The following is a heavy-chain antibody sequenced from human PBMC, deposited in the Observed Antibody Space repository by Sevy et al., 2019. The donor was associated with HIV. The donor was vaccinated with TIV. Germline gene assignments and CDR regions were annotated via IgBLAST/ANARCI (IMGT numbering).Heavy chain of an antibody. V-gene: IGHV4-4*07. J-gene: IGHJ4*02. CDR1: GDSFSSYF. Sequence: SETLSLTCTVSGDSFSSYFWAWIRRPAGKGLEWIGHLNTSGSTNDNPSLKSRVTMSVDTSKSQFSLKVTSLTAADTAIYFCARSNWVTATNGFSKSYYFDYWGQGSLVTVSS. CDR2: LNTSGST. D-gene: IGHD7-27*01. CDR3: ARSNWVTATNGFSKSYYFDY.